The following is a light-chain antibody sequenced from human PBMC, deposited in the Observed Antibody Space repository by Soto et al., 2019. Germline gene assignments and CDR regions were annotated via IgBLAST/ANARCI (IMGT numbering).Light chain of an antibody. Sequence: QSALTQPPSASGSPGQSVTISCTGTSSDVGGYNYVSWYQQHPGKAPKLMIYEVSKRPSGVPDRFSGSKSGNTASLTVSGLQAEDEADYYCCSYAHRSPPLYVFGTGTKLTVL. V-gene: IGLV2-8*01. J-gene: IGLJ1*01. CDR1: SSDVGGYNY. CDR3: CSYAHRSPPLYV. CDR2: EVS.